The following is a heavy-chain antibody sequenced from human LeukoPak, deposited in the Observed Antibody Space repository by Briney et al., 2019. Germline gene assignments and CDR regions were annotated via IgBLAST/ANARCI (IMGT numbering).Heavy chain of an antibody. Sequence: PSETLSLTCTVSGCSFSSSGYYWGRIRPPPGKGLEWFGSIYYSGITNANPSLKSRATIPGDTSKTQYSQIMASVTAADTAIYYCAKGAGGFSYYNWFDPWGQGTLVTVSS. V-gene: IGHV4-39*07. J-gene: IGHJ5*02. CDR3: AKGAGGFSYYNWFDP. CDR2: IYYSGIT. CDR1: GCSFSSSGYY. D-gene: IGHD5-18*01.